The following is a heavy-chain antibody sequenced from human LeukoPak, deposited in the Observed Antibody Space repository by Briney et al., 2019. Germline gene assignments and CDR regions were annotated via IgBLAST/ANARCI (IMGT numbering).Heavy chain of an antibody. Sequence: GGSLRLSCAASGFTFSSYGMHWVRQAPGKGLEWVAVISYDGSNKYYADSVKGRFTISRDNSKNTLYLQMNSLRAEDTAVYYCAKEDRGYSYGSANDYWGQGTLVTVSS. V-gene: IGHV3-30*18. CDR1: GFTFSSYG. CDR2: ISYDGSNK. D-gene: IGHD5-18*01. J-gene: IGHJ4*02. CDR3: AKEDRGYSYGSANDY.